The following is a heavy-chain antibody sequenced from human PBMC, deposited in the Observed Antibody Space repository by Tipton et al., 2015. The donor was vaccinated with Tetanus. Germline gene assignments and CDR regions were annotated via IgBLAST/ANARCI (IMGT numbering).Heavy chain of an antibody. J-gene: IGHJ4*02. Sequence: SLRLSCAASGFTFSSYGMHWVRQAPGKGLEWVAVIWYDGSNKYYADSVKGRITISRDNFKNIMYLQMNSLRAEDTAVYYCARDPGAGYYFDYWGQGTLVTFSS. CDR3: ARDPGAGYYFDY. V-gene: IGHV3-33*01. CDR2: IWYDGSNK. D-gene: IGHD4-17*01. CDR1: GFTFSSYG.